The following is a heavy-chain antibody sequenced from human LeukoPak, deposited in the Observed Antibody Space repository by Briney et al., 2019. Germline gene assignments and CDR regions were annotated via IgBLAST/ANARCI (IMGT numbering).Heavy chain of an antibody. Sequence: SVKVSCKASGGTFSSYAFTWVRQAPGQGLEWMGRIIPIFGATNYAQKFQGRVTITTDESTTTAYMELSSLTSEDTAVYYCSRDRLDGDYTDYWGQGTLVTVSS. V-gene: IGHV1-69*05. CDR3: SRDRLDGDYTDY. CDR2: IIPIFGAT. CDR1: GGTFSSYA. D-gene: IGHD4-17*01. J-gene: IGHJ4*02.